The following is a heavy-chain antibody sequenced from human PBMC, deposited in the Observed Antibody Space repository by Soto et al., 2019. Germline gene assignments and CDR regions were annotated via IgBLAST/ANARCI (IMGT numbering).Heavy chain of an antibody. CDR2: INHSGNT. CDR3: ENLIVFHSSYFHDY. D-gene: IGHD6-6*01. CDR1: GVPFSGYY. Sequence: SETRCLTCAVYGVPFSGYYWSWIRQSPGKGLEWIGEINHSGNTNYNPSLKSRVTMLVDTSKNQVSLSPRSVTAADTAVYYCENLIVFHSSYFHDYWGHGTLVTVPS. J-gene: IGHJ4*01. V-gene: IGHV4-34*01.